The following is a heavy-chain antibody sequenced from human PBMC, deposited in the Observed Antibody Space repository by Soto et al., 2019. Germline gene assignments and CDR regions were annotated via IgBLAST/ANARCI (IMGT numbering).Heavy chain of an antibody. CDR3: ASHERGYIGYEYLGYFDY. D-gene: IGHD5-12*01. CDR2: IYYSGST. Sequence: SETLSLACTVSGGSISSSSYYWGWIRQPPGKGLEWIGSIYYSGSTYYNPSLKSRVTISVDTSKNQFSLKLSSVTAADTAVYYCASHERGYIGYEYLGYFDYWGQGTLVTVSS. V-gene: IGHV4-39*01. CDR1: GGSISSSSYY. J-gene: IGHJ4*02.